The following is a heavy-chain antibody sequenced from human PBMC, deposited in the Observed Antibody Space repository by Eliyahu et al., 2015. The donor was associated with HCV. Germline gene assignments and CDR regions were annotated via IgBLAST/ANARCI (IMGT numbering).Heavy chain of an antibody. J-gene: IGHJ6*02. CDR3: TTVPIVVVPAAIRYYYYGMDV. CDR2: IKSKTDGGTT. V-gene: IGHV3-15*07. Sequence: EVQLVESGGGLVKPGGSLRLSCAASGFTFSNAWXNWVRXAPGKGLEWVGRIKSKTDGGTTDYAAPVKGRFTISRDDSKNTLYLQMNSLKTEDTAVYYCTTVPIVVVPAAIRYYYYGMDVWGQGTTXTVSS. D-gene: IGHD2-2*02. CDR1: GFTFSNAW.